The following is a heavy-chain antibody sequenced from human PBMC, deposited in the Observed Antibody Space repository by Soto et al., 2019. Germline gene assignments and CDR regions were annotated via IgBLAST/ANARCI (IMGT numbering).Heavy chain of an antibody. CDR2: IWRDGSDN. Sequence: QMQLVESGGGVVQPGGSLRLSCAASGFTFSSYGMHWVRQAPGKGLEWAAVIWRDGSDNYYADSVNGRFTISRDNSKNTLYLQMNSLRVEDTAVYYCAADRRGVNYGMEVWGQGTTVTVSS. D-gene: IGHD3-10*01. J-gene: IGHJ6*02. CDR1: GFTFSSYG. V-gene: IGHV3-33*01. CDR3: AADRRGVNYGMEV.